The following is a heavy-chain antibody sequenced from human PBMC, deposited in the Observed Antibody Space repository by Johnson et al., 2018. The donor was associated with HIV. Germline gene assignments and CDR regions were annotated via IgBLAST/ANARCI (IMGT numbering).Heavy chain of an antibody. V-gene: IGHV3-66*01. Sequence: VQLVESGGGVVQPGKSLRLSCAASVFSVSSNYMSWVRQAPGKGLEWVSVIYSGGSTYYADSVKGRFTISRDNSKNTMFVQMKSLRAEDTAVYYCARSGPNWAFDFWGQGTMVTVSS. J-gene: IGHJ3*01. CDR3: ARSGPNWAFDF. CDR1: VFSVSSNY. CDR2: IYSGGST. D-gene: IGHD1-1*01.